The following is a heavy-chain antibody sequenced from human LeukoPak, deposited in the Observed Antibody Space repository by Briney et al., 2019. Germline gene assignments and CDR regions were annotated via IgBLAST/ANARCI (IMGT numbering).Heavy chain of an antibody. Sequence: GRSLRLSCAASGLIFSDFGMHWVRQAPGKGLEWXAVISYDGINKYYADSVKGRFTISRDNSMNTLYLQMNSLRPEDTAIYYCVKDTSRTAAGTTWGSLDYWGQGTLVTVS. J-gene: IGHJ4*02. CDR2: ISYDGINK. V-gene: IGHV3-30*18. CDR3: VKDTSRTAAGTTWGSLDY. D-gene: IGHD6-13*01. CDR1: GLIFSDFG.